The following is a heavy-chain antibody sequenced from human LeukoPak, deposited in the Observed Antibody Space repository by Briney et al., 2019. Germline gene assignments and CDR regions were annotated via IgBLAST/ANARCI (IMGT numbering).Heavy chain of an antibody. CDR1: GYTFTSYY. J-gene: IGHJ4*02. D-gene: IGHD3-22*01. CDR3: ARGTRYYDSSGTGSYFDY. CDR2: INPSGGST. V-gene: IGHV1-46*01. Sequence: GASVKVSCKASGYTFTSYYMHWVRQAPGRGLEWMGIINPSGGSTSYAQKFQGRVTMTRDTSTSTVYMELSSLRSEDTAVYYCARGTRYYDSSGTGSYFDYWGQGTLVTVSS.